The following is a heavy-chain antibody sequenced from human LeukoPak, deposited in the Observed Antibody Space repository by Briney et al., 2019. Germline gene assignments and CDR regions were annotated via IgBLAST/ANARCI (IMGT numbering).Heavy chain of an antibody. J-gene: IGHJ3*02. CDR1: GASISSYY. D-gene: IGHD3-22*01. V-gene: IGHV4-59*01. Sequence: SETLSLTCTVSGASISSYYWSWIRQPPGKGLEWIGYIYYSGSTNYNPSLKSRVTISVDTSKNQFSLKLSSVTAADTAVYYCARDSARSYYDSSGYYYSPIDAFDIWGRGTMVTVSS. CDR3: ARDSARSYYDSSGYYYSPIDAFDI. CDR2: IYYSGST.